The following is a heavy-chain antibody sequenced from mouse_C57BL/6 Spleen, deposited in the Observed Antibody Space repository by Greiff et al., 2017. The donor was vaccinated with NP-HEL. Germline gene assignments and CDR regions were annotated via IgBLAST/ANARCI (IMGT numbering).Heavy chain of an antibody. D-gene: IGHD1-1*01. Sequence: QVQLQQSGAELVKPGASVKISCKASGYAFSSYWMNWVKQRPGKGLEWIGQIYPGDGDTNYNGKFKGKATLTADKSSSTAYMLLSSLTSEDSAVYFCARSGFITTVVAPTYWGQGTSVTVSS. CDR3: ARSGFITTVVAPTY. V-gene: IGHV1-80*01. CDR1: GYAFSSYW. CDR2: IYPGDGDT. J-gene: IGHJ4*01.